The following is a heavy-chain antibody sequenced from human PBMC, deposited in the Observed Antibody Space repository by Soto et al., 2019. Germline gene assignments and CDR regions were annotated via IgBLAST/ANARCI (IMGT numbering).Heavy chain of an antibody. CDR3: AKDRFGEYLYYGMDV. V-gene: IGHV3-23*01. D-gene: IGHD3-10*01. CDR2: ISGSGGST. J-gene: IGHJ6*04. Sequence: EVQLLESGGGLVQPGGSLRLSCAASGFTFSSYAMNWFRQAPGKGLEWVSGISGSGGSTYYADSVKGRFTISRDNSKNTLYLQMNSLRAEDTAVYYCAKDRFGEYLYYGMDVWGKGTTVTVSS. CDR1: GFTFSSYA.